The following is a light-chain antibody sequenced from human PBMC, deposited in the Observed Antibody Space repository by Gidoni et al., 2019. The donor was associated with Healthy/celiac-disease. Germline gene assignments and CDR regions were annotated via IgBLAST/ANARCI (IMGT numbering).Light chain of an antibody. CDR1: QRVSSSY. CDR2: GAS. CDR3: QQYGSSPRFS. J-gene: IGKJ3*01. V-gene: IGKV3-20*01. Sequence: EIVLTQSSGSLSLSPGERATLSCRASQRVSSSYLAWYQQKPGQAPRLLIYGASSRATGIPDRFSGSGSGTDFTLTISRLEPEDFAVYYCQQYGSSPRFSFGPGTKVDIK.